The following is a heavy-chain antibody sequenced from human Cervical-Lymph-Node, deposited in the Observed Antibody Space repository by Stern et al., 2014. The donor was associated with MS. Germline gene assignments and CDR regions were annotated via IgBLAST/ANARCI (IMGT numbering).Heavy chain of an antibody. V-gene: IGHV3-30*03. D-gene: IGHD4-17*01. Sequence: VQLVESGGGVNQPGRSLRLSCVAAKFTLSEYCLHWVRQAPGKGLEWVAALSYDGRNRYYVETVKGRFTISRDKSKNKVFLQIRSLRAEDAAMYYCARDRLGPNGDPRECFDLWGQGALVTVSS. CDR3: ARDRLGPNGDPRECFDL. CDR2: LSYDGRNR. CDR1: KFTLSEYC. J-gene: IGHJ4*02.